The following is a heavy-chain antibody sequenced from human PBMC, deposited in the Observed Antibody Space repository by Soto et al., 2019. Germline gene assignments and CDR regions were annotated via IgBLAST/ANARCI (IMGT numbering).Heavy chain of an antibody. CDR3: ATDYLGITGTTIVDY. Sequence: ASVKVSCKXSGYTLTELSMHWVRQAPGKGLEWMGGFDPEDGETIYAQKFQGRVTMTEDTSTDTAYMELSSLRSEDTAVYYCATDYLGITGTTIVDYWGQGTLVTVSS. V-gene: IGHV1-24*01. CDR1: GYTLTELS. D-gene: IGHD1-7*01. CDR2: FDPEDGET. J-gene: IGHJ4*02.